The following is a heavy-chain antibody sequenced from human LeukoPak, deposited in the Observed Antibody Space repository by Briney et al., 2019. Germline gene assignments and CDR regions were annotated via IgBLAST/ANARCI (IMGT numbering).Heavy chain of an antibody. CDR1: GGTFSSYA. D-gene: IGHD2-2*01. CDR3: ATSGVVPAALWDNWFDP. J-gene: IGHJ5*02. CDR2: INAGNGNT. Sequence: ASVKVSCKASGGTFSSYAISWVRQAPGQRLEWMGWINAGNGNTKYSQKFQGRVTITRDTSASTAYMELSSLRSEDTAVYYCATSGVVPAALWDNWFDPWGQGTLVTVSS. V-gene: IGHV1-3*01.